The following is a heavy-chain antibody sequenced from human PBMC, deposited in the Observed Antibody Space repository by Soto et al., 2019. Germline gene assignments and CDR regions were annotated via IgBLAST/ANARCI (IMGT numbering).Heavy chain of an antibody. CDR2: ISGSGGST. Sequence: PEGSLRLSCVASGFRFSSYAMSWVRQAPGKGLEWVSAISGSGGSTYYADSVKGRFTISRDNSKNTLYLQMNSLRAEDTAVYYCAKDYMVRGVPQGMDVWGQGTTVTVSS. J-gene: IGHJ6*02. D-gene: IGHD3-10*01. CDR3: AKDYMVRGVPQGMDV. V-gene: IGHV3-23*01. CDR1: GFRFSSYA.